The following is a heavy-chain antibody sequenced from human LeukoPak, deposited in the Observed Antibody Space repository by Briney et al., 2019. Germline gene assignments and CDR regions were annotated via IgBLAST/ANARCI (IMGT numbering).Heavy chain of an antibody. D-gene: IGHD1-26*01. CDR1: GYTFTSYY. CDR2: INPSGGST. J-gene: IGHJ4*02. CDR3: AAEIYSGTYGRCCSFAF. V-gene: IGHV1-46*01. Sequence: ASVKVSCKASGYTFTSYYMHWVRQAPGQGLEWMGIINPSGGSTSYAQKFQGRVTMTRDMSTSTVYMELSSLRSEDTAVYYCAAEIYSGTYGRCCSFAFWGQGTLVTVSS.